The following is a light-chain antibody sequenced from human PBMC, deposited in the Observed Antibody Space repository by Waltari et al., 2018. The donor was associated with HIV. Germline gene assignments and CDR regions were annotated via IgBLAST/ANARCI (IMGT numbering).Light chain of an antibody. J-gene: IGLJ1*01. CDR2: SNK. V-gene: IGLV1-44*01. CDR3: AAWDDSLNGYV. Sequence: QSVLTQPPSASGTPGQRVTTSCSGSSSHIGSSTVHWYQQLPGTAPKLLIYSNKQRPSGGPYRFSGSKSGTSASLAISGLQAEDEADYYCAAWDDSLNGYVFGTGAKGSV. CDR1: SSHIGSST.